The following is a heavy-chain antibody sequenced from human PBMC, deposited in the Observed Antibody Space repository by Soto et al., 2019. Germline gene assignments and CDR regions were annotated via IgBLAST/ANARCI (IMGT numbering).Heavy chain of an antibody. J-gene: IGHJ6*03. V-gene: IGHV3-7*05. CDR3: AREGYDFWSGYFSYYYMDV. Sequence: GGSLRLSCAASGFTFSSYWMSWVRQAPGKGLEWVANIKQDGSEKYYVDSVKGRFTISRDNAKNSLYLQMNSLRAEDTAVYYCAREGYDFWSGYFSYYYMDVWGKGTTVTVSS. D-gene: IGHD3-3*01. CDR1: GFTFSSYW. CDR2: IKQDGSEK.